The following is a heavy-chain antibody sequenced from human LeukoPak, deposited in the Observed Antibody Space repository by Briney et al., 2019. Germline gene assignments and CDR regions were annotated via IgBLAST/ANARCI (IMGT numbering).Heavy chain of an antibody. J-gene: IGHJ4*02. Sequence: GGSLRLSCAASGFTVSSNYMSWVRQAPGKGLEWVSVIYSGGSTYYADSVKGRFTISRDNSKNTLYLQMNSLRAEDTAVYYCARDQIAAAGTVDYWGQGTLATVSS. CDR3: ARDQIAAAGTVDY. CDR2: IYSGGST. V-gene: IGHV3-66*01. D-gene: IGHD6-13*01. CDR1: GFTVSSNY.